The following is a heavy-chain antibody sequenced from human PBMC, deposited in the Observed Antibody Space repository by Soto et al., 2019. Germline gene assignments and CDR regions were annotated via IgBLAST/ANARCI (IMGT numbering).Heavy chain of an antibody. D-gene: IGHD3-16*01. J-gene: IGHJ4*02. CDR2: ISYDGSHE. CDR3: SKELVKTNRLPAD. CDR1: GFNFSSYG. V-gene: IGHV3-30*18. Sequence: HVQLVESGGGVVQPGRSLRLSCAVSGFNFSSYGMHWVRQAPGKGLEWVAVISYDGSHEASADSVKGRIAISRDNSKDTLVLQINSPREEDTAVYHCSKELVKTNRLPADWGQGTLVTVSS.